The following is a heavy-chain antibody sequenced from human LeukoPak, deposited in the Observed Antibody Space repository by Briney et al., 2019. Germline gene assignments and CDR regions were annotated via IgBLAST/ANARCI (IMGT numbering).Heavy chain of an antibody. CDR1: GGSISSYY. J-gene: IGHJ4*02. V-gene: IGHV4-59*01. D-gene: IGHD6-13*01. Sequence: PSETLSLTCTVSGGSISSYYWSWIRQPPGKGLEWIGYIYYSGSINYNPSLKSRVTISVDTSKNQFSLKLSSVTAADTAVYYCARSSSSGDFDYWGQGTLVTVSS. CDR3: ARSSSSGDFDY. CDR2: IYYSGSI.